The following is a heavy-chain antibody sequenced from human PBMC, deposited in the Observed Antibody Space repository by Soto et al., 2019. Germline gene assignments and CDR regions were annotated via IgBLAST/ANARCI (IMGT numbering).Heavy chain of an antibody. CDR1: GDTFSSYA. J-gene: IGHJ4*01. D-gene: IGHD1-7*01. CDR3: AKDGELAASPSPLYY. Sequence: GGNPRIPSAASGDTFSSYAMSWVRQAPGKGLEWVSAISGSGGSTYYADSVKGRFTISRDNSKNTLYLQMNSLRAEDTAIYYCAKDGELAASPSPLYYCGHGT. CDR2: ISGSGGST. V-gene: IGHV3-23*01.